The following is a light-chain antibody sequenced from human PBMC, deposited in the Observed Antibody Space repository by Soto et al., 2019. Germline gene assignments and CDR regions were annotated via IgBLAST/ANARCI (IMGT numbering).Light chain of an antibody. V-gene: IGKV3-15*01. CDR2: RAS. J-gene: IGKJ5*01. Sequence: EIVLTQSPATLSVSPGEGATLSCRASQSVGSLLAWYQQKPGQAPRLLIYRASTRAAGLPARFSGSGSGTEFTLTISRLEPEDFAVYYCQQCGSSSTFGQGTRLQIK. CDR1: QSVGSL. CDR3: QQCGSSST.